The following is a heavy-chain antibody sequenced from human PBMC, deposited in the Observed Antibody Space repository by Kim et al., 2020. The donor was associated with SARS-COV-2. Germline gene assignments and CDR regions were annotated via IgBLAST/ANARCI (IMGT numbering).Heavy chain of an antibody. V-gene: IGHV1-58*01. J-gene: IGHJ6*02. CDR2: IVVGSGHT. D-gene: IGHD6-19*01. CDR3: AATIIAVAGSGYYGMDV. Sequence: SVKVSCKASGFTFSSSAVQWVRQARGQRLEWIGWIVVGSGHTNYAQKFQERITITRDMSTSTAYMELSSLRSEDTAVYYCAATIIAVAGSGYYGMDVWGQGTTVTVSS. CDR1: GFTFSSSA.